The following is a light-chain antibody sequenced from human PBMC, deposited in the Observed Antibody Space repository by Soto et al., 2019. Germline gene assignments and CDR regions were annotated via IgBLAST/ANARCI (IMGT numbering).Light chain of an antibody. J-gene: IGKJ1*01. Sequence: DIVMTQSPLSLPVTPGEPASISCRSSQSLLYSNGYNYLDWYVQKPGQAPQLLIYLGSNRASGVPDRISGSGSGTDFTLKISRVEAEDVGVYYGMQALRSRTFGQGTKVEIK. CDR2: LGS. V-gene: IGKV2-28*01. CDR1: QSLLYSNGYNY. CDR3: MQALRSRT.